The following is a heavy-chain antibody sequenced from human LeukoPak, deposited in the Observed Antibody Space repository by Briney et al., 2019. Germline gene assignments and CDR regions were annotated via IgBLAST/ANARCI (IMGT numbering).Heavy chain of an antibody. CDR1: GGSISSGGYY. CDR3: ARSSLGFGELLWNSGFDY. Sequence: SETLSLTCTVSGGSISSGGYYWSWIRQPPGKGLEWIGYIYHSGSTYYNPSLKSRVTISVDRSKNQFSLKLSSVTAADTAVYYCARSSLGFGELLWNSGFDYWGQGTLVTVSS. D-gene: IGHD3-10*01. V-gene: IGHV4-30-2*01. CDR2: IYHSGST. J-gene: IGHJ4*02.